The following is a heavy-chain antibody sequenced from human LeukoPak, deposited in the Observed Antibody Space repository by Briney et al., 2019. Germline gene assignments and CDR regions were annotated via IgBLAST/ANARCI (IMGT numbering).Heavy chain of an antibody. D-gene: IGHD2-15*01. CDR2: ISSSGSTI. V-gene: IGHV3-11*01. J-gene: IGHJ6*04. Sequence: GGSLRLSCAASGFTFSDYHMSWIRQAPGKGLEWVSYISSSGSTIYYADSVKGRFTISRDNAKNSLYLQMNSLRAEDTAVYYCARVGRYCSGGSCYPAPSGSFYYYYGMDVWGKGTTVTVSS. CDR1: GFTFSDYH. CDR3: ARVGRYCSGGSCYPAPSGSFYYYYGMDV.